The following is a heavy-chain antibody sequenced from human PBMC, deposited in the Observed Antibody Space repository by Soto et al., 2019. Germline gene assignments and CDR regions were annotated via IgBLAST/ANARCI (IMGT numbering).Heavy chain of an antibody. J-gene: IGHJ1*01. Sequence: SETLSLTCAVYGGSFSGYYWSWIRQPPGKGLEWIGEINHSGSTNYNPSLKSRVTISVDTSKNQFSLKLSSVTAADTAVYYCARGTTLEKYFQHWGQGTLVTVSS. D-gene: IGHD1-7*01. CDR1: GGSFSGYY. CDR2: INHSGST. V-gene: IGHV4-34*01. CDR3: ARGTTLEKYFQH.